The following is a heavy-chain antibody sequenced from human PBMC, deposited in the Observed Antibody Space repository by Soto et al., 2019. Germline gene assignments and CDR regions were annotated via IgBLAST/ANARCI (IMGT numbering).Heavy chain of an antibody. CDR3: ATYTAGGGGRGY. J-gene: IGHJ4*02. Sequence: QVQLQESGPGLVKPSETLSLTCTVSGASISRDHWNWIRQPPGKGLEWIGEYSGTSNYNPSLRSRATISVDTSNNPVSLKLSSVTAADTAVYYCATYTAGGGGRGYWGQGTLVTVSS. V-gene: IGHV4-59*08. CDR1: GASISRDH. CDR2: YSGTS. D-gene: IGHD3-16*01.